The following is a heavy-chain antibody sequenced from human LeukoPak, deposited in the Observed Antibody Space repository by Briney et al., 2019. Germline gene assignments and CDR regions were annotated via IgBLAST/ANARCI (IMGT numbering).Heavy chain of an antibody. V-gene: IGHV3-11*05. CDR1: GFTFGDSY. CDR3: ARGRSFLRGVISTLYSFDY. D-gene: IGHD3-10*01. Sequence: GGSLRLSCAASGFTFGDSYMSWIRQAPGKGLEWVSYITRWRASTNSAESVKSRFTTSTDTANNSLYLQMNSLRAADTALYYCARGRSFLRGVISTLYSFDYWGHGTLVTASS. CDR2: ITRWRAST. J-gene: IGHJ4*01.